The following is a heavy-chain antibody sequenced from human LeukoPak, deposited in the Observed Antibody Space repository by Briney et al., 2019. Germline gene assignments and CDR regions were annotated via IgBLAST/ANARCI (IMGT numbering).Heavy chain of an antibody. V-gene: IGHV4-59*01. D-gene: IGHD6-13*01. Sequence: PSETLSLTGTVSGGSISSYYWSWIRQPPGKGLEWIGYIYYSGSTNYNPSLKSRVTISVDTSKNQFSLKLSSVTAADTAVYYCARSKAAGHYYYYYGMDVWGQGTTVTVSS. J-gene: IGHJ6*02. CDR1: GGSISSYY. CDR2: IYYSGST. CDR3: ARSKAAGHYYYYYGMDV.